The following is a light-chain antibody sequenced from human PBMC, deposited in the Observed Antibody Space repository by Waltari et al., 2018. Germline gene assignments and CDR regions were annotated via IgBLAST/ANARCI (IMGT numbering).Light chain of an antibody. Sequence: QSALTQPASVSGSPGQSITISCTGTSSDVGNYNYVSWFQQHPGKARQLIIHDVNKRPSGVSNRFSGSKSANTAYLTISGLQAEDEADYYCSSYTSITTVVFGGGTKLTVL. CDR2: DVN. CDR3: SSYTSITTVV. CDR1: SSDVGNYNY. V-gene: IGLV2-14*03. J-gene: IGLJ2*01.